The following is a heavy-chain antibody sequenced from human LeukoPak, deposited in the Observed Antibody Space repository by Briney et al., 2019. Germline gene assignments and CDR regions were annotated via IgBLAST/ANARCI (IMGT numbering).Heavy chain of an antibody. CDR1: GGSISSSSYY. Sequence: KPSETLSLTCTVSGGSISSSSYYWGWIRQPPGKGLEWIGTIYYSGRTYYNSSLKSRVTISVDTSKNQFSLKLSSVTAADTAVYYCARETSYYYYYYMDVWGKGTTVTVSS. J-gene: IGHJ6*03. CDR2: IYYSGRT. CDR3: ARETSYYYYYYMDV. V-gene: IGHV4-39*07.